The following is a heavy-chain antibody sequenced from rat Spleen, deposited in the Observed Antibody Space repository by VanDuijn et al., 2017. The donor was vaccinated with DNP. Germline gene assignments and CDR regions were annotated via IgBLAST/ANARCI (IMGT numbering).Heavy chain of an antibody. V-gene: IGHV5-7*01. Sequence: EVQLVESGGGLVQPGRSMKLSCAASGFTFSNHDMAWVRQAPKKGLEWVATISYDGSSTYYRDSVKGRFTISRDNAKSTLYLQMDSLRSEDTATYYCTTWDFWGPGTMVTVSS. CDR3: TTWDF. J-gene: IGHJ1*01. CDR1: GFTFSNHD. CDR2: ISYDGSST.